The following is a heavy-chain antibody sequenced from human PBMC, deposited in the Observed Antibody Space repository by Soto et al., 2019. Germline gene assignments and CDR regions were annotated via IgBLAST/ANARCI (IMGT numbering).Heavy chain of an antibody. CDR1: GGSVSSGSYY. CDR2: IYYSGST. CDR3: ATSRYGSGSWFWFDP. Sequence: SETLSLTCTVSGGSVSSGSYYWSWIRQPPGKGLEWIGYIYYSGSTNYNPSLKSRVTISVDTSKNQFSLKLSSVTAADTAVYYCATSRYGSGSWFWFDPWGQGTLVTVSS. D-gene: IGHD3-10*01. V-gene: IGHV4-61*01. J-gene: IGHJ5*02.